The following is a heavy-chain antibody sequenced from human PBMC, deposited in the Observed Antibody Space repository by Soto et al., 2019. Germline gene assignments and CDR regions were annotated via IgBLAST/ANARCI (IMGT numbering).Heavy chain of an antibody. V-gene: IGHV1-8*01. J-gene: IGHJ6*02. D-gene: IGHD2-15*01. CDR3: ARGGVAATPYYYYYGMDV. CDR1: GYTFTSYD. CDR2: MNPNSGNT. Sequence: QVQLVQSGAEVKKPGASVKVSCKASGYTFTSYDINWVRQTTGQGLEWMGWMNPNSGNTGYAQKFQGRVTMTRNTSISTAYMELSSLRSEDTAVYYCARGGVAATPYYYYYGMDVWGQGTTVTVSS.